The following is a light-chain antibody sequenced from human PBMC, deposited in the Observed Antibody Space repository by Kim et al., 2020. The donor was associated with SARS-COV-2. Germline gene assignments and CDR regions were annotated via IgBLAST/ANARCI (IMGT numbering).Light chain of an antibody. CDR3: KNYNSAPWT. CDR2: AAS. V-gene: IGKV1-27*01. J-gene: IGKJ1*01. Sequence: SEGDRVTITCRASQAISKYLAWYQQKPGKAPKLLIYAASALQSGVPSRFSGSGSGTDFTLTISSLQPEDVATYYCKNYNSAPWTFGQGTKVDIK. CDR1: QAISKY.